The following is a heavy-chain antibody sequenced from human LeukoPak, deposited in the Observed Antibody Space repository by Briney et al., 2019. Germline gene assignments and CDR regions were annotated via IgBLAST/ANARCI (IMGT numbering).Heavy chain of an antibody. CDR2: SSPYNGKA. CDR3: ARGGKDIVTVPVSNWFDP. V-gene: IGHV1-18*01. Sequence: APVKVSCKASGYTFINYGITWVRQAPGQGLEWMGWSSPYNGKANYAQKLQGRVTMTTDTSTNTAYMELRSLRSDDTAVYYCARGGKDIVTVPVSNWFDPWGQGTLVTVSS. J-gene: IGHJ5*02. D-gene: IGHD2/OR15-2a*01. CDR1: GYTFINYG.